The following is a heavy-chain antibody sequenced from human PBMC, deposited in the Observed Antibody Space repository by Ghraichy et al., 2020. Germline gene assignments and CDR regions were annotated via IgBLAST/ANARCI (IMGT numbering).Heavy chain of an antibody. D-gene: IGHD3-16*02. CDR1: GGTFSSYA. CDR3: ARGVITFGGVIVVFDY. J-gene: IGHJ4*02. CDR2: IIPILGIA. Sequence: SVKVSCKASGGTFSSYAISWVRQAPGQGLEWMGRIIPILGIANYAQKFQGRVTITADKSTSTAYMELSSLRSEDTAVYYCARGVITFGGVIVVFDYWGQGTLVTVSS. V-gene: IGHV1-69*04.